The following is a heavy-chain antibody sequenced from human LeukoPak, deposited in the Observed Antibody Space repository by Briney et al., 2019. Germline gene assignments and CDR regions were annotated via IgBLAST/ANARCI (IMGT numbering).Heavy chain of an antibody. CDR2: IIPIFGTA. Sequence: SVKVSCKASGGTFSSYAISWVRQAPGQGLEWMGGIIPIFGTANYAQKFQGRVTITADESTSTAYMELSSLRSEDTAVYYCARGPSGSWSSRVRYMDVWGKGTTVTVSS. CDR1: GGTFSSYA. D-gene: IGHD6-13*01. V-gene: IGHV1-69*13. J-gene: IGHJ6*03. CDR3: ARGPSGSWSSRVRYMDV.